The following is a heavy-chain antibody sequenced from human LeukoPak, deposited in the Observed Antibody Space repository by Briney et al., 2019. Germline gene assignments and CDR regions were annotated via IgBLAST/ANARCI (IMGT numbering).Heavy chain of an antibody. Sequence: GGSLRLSCAASGFTFSSYTMSWVRQAPGKGLEWVSTISSSGGNTYYVDSVKGRFTISRDNSKSTLYPQVNSLRAEDTAVYYCAKDSPSAPVTSVWGQGTLVTVSS. D-gene: IGHD4-17*01. V-gene: IGHV3-23*01. J-gene: IGHJ4*02. CDR3: AKDSPSAPVTSV. CDR1: GFTFSSYT. CDR2: ISSSGGNT.